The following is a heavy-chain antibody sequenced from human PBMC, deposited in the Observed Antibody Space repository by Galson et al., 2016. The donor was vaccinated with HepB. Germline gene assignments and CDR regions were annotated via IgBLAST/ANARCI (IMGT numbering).Heavy chain of an antibody. Sequence: SLRLSCAASGFTINNYAMSWVRQAPGKGPEWVSTISGDSTSYADSVKGRFTVSRDNSKNTLYLQMDTLRAEDTAMYYCVKRLPNTPMLPFDYWGQGTLVTVSS. D-gene: IGHD5-18*01. J-gene: IGHJ4*02. CDR1: GFTINNYA. V-gene: IGHV3-23*01. CDR3: VKRLPNTPMLPFDY. CDR2: ISGDST.